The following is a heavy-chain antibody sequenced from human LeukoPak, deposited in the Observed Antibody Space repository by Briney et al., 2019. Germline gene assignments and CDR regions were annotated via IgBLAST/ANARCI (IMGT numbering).Heavy chain of an antibody. D-gene: IGHD3-3*01. Sequence: PGGSLRLSCAASGFTFSDYYMSWIRQAPGKGLEWVSYISSSGSTIYYADSVKGRFTISRDNAKNSLYLQMNSLRAEDTAVYYCARDSAPSYYDFWSGYYPFYDYWGQGTLVTVSS. CDR1: GFTFSDYY. CDR3: ARDSAPSYYDFWSGYYPFYDY. CDR2: ISSSGSTI. V-gene: IGHV3-11*04. J-gene: IGHJ4*02.